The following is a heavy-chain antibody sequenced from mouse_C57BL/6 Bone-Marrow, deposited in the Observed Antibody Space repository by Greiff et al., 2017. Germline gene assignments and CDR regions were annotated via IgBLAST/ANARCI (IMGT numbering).Heavy chain of an antibody. CDR2: ISYDGSN. Sequence: DVQLVESGPGLVKPSQSLSLTCSVTGYSITSGYYWNWIRQFPGNKLEWMGYISYDGSNNYNPSLKNRISITRDTSKNQFFLKLNSVTTEDTATYYCARAYDLFAYWGQGTLVTVSA. V-gene: IGHV3-6*01. J-gene: IGHJ3*01. D-gene: IGHD1-1*01. CDR3: ARAYDLFAY. CDR1: GYSITSGYY.